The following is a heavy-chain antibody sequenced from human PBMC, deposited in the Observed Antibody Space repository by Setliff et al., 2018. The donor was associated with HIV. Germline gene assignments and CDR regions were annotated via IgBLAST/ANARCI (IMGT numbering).Heavy chain of an antibody. CDR2: IYTSGST. CDR3: ARETYYYDNPQYYYYYMDV. Sequence: PSETMSLTCTVSGDSISNYYWSWVRQPAGKGLEWIGRIYTSGSTNYNPSLKSRVTISVDTSKTQFSLKLASLTAADPAVYYCARETYYYDNPQYYYYYMDVWGKGTTFTVSS. D-gene: IGHD3-22*01. J-gene: IGHJ6*03. V-gene: IGHV4-4*07. CDR1: GDSISNYY.